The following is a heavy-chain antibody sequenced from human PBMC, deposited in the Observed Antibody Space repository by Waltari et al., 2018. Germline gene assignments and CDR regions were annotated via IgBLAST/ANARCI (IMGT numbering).Heavy chain of an antibody. CDR1: GFSFTTYA. CDR2: VKNSGVGT. Sequence: EVQLLESGGGLVQPGGYLRLSCAASGFSFTTYAMSWVRQAPGKGLEWVSAVKNSGVGTYYADSVKGRFTISRDNSKNTVYLQMNSLRADDTAVYYCAQGSSPDFWGQGALVTVSS. CDR3: AQGSSPDF. V-gene: IGHV3-23*01. D-gene: IGHD6-19*01. J-gene: IGHJ4*02.